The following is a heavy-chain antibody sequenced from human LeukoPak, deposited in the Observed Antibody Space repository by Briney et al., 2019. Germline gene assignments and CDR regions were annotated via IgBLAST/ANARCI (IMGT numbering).Heavy chain of an antibody. CDR3: ARWIAAAGTDY. Sequence: ASVKVSCKASGYTFTSYYMHWVRQAPGQGLEWMGISNPSGGSTSYAQKFQGRVTMTRDTSTSTVYMELSSLRSEDTAVYYCARWIAAAGTDYWGQGTLVTVSS. D-gene: IGHD6-13*01. CDR2: SNPSGGST. CDR1: GYTFTSYY. J-gene: IGHJ4*02. V-gene: IGHV1-46*01.